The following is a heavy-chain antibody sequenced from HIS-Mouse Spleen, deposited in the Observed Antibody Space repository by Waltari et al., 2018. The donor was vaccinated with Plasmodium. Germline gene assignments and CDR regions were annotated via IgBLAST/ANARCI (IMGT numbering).Heavy chain of an antibody. Sequence: QLQLQESGPGLVKPSETLSLTCTVSGGSISSSSYYWGWIRQPPGKGLEWIGSIYYSGGTYHNPSLKSRVTISVDTAKNQFSLKLSSVTAADTAVYYCARVGRGYSGYDSVVVGYWGQGTLVTVSS. CDR1: GGSISSSSYY. D-gene: IGHD5-12*01. CDR2: IYYSGGT. V-gene: IGHV4-39*07. CDR3: ARVGRGYSGYDSVVVGY. J-gene: IGHJ4*02.